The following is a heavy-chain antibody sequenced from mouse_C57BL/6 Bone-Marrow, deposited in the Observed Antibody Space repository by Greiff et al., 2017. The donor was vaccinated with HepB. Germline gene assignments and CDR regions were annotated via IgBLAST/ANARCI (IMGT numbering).Heavy chain of an antibody. CDR2: INPSTGGT. J-gene: IGHJ4*01. Sequence: VQLQQSGPELVKPGASVKISCKASGYSFTGYYMNWVKQSPEKSLEWIGEINPSTGGTTYNQKFKAKATMTVDKSSSTAYMQLKSLTSEASAVYYCAREDYGSSLYAMDYGGQGTSVTVSS. CDR3: AREDYGSSLYAMDY. CDR1: GYSFTGYY. D-gene: IGHD1-1*01. V-gene: IGHV1-42*01.